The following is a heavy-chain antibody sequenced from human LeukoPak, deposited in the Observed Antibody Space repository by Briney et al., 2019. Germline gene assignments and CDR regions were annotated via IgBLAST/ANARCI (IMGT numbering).Heavy chain of an antibody. CDR2: INPSGRT. CDR1: GGSFNTYN. J-gene: IGHJ4*02. Sequence: SETLSLTCGVHGGSFNTYNCTWIRQSAGKGLEWIGEINPSGRTTYNPSLKSRVTISVDTSKNHVSLRLESVTAADTAVYYCASSHWGSSGSDYWGQGILVTASS. D-gene: IGHD3-16*01. V-gene: IGHV4-34*01. CDR3: ASSHWGSSGSDY.